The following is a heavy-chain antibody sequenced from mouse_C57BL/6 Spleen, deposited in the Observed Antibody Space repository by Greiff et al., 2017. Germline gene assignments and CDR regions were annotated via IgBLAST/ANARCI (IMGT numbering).Heavy chain of an antibody. Sequence: EVQGVESGGGLVQPKGSLKLSCAASGFSFNTYAMNWVRQAPGKGLEWVARIRSKSNNYATYYADSVKDRFTISRDDSESMLYLQMNNLKTEDTAMYYWVRHYYGSSYEGWYFDVWGTGTTVTVSS. CDR2: IRSKSNNYAT. CDR1: GFSFNTYA. J-gene: IGHJ1*03. V-gene: IGHV10-1*01. CDR3: VRHYYGSSYEGWYFDV. D-gene: IGHD1-1*01.